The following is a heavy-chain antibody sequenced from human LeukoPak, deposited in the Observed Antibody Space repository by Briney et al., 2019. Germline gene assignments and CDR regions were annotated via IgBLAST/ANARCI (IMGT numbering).Heavy chain of an antibody. D-gene: IGHD5-12*01. J-gene: IGHJ5*02. V-gene: IGHV1-2*02. CDR1: GYTFTRYY. CDR3: ARDLVATIGNWFDP. CDR2: INPNSGGT. Sequence: GASVKVSCKASGYTFTRYYMHWVRQAPGQGLEWMGWINPNSGGTNYAQKFQGRVTMTRDTSISTAYVELSRLRSDDTAVYYCARDLVATIGNWFDPWGQGTLVTVSS.